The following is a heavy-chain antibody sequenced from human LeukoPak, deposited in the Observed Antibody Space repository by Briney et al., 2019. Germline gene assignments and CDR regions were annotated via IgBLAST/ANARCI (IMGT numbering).Heavy chain of an antibody. CDR1: GGTFSSYA. Sequence: SVKVSCKAFGGTFSSYAISWVRQAPGRGLEWMGGIIPIFGTANYAQKFQGRVTITTDESTSTAYMELSSLRSEDMAVYYCARGYDFWSGYWYYWGQGTLVTVSS. CDR2: IIPIFGTA. D-gene: IGHD3-3*01. V-gene: IGHV1-69*05. CDR3: ARGYDFWSGYWYY. J-gene: IGHJ4*02.